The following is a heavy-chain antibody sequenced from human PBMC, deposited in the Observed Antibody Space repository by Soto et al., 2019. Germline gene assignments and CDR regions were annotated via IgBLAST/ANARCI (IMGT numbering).Heavy chain of an antibody. CDR2: IKQDGSEK. CDR3: ARDKDVVVPAAPPGY. CDR1: GFTFSNYW. D-gene: IGHD2-2*01. Sequence: GGSLRLSCAASGFTFSNYWMSWVRQAPGKGLEWVANIKQDGSEKYYVDSVKGRFTISRDNAKNSLYLQMNSLRAEDTAVYYCARDKDVVVPAAPPGYWGQGTLVTVSS. V-gene: IGHV3-7*01. J-gene: IGHJ4*02.